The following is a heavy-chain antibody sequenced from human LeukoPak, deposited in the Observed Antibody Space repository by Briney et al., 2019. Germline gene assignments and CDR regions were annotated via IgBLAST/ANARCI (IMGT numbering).Heavy chain of an antibody. J-gene: IGHJ4*02. D-gene: IGHD4-17*01. CDR1: GFTFSSYT. CDR3: ARDRYGDYSIDY. Sequence: GGSLRLSCAASGFTFSSYTMNWVRQAPGKGLEWVSSISSSTSYIYYADSVKGRFTISRDNAKNSLYLQMNSLRAENTAVYYCARDRYGDYSIDYWGQGTLVTVSS. V-gene: IGHV3-21*01. CDR2: ISSSTSYI.